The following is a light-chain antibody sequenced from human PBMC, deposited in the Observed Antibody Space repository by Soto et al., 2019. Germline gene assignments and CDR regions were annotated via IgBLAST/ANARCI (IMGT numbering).Light chain of an antibody. J-gene: IGLJ1*01. V-gene: IGLV1-40*01. Sequence: QSVLPQPPSLSGAPGQRVTISCAGISSNIGAGYDVHWYQQRPGTAAKHLIFVEMSRPAVVPDRFSGSKSGTSASLAITGLQAEDEGDYYCQSYDSTLSARYVFGTGTKVTV. CDR1: SSNIGAGYD. CDR2: VEM. CDR3: QSYDSTLSARYV.